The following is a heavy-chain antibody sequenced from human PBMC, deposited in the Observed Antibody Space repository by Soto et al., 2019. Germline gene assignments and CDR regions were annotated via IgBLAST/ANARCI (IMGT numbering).Heavy chain of an antibody. J-gene: IGHJ4*02. CDR1: GFTFSVYS. V-gene: IGHV3-48*02. CDR2: ISWNGDTI. Sequence: EVQLVESGGGLVQPGGSLRLSCEASGFTFSVYSMNWVRQAPGKGLEWISYISWNGDTIFYADSVKGRFTVSRDQAKNSLYLQMNSLTDDDTALYYCARVEGGGLDFWGQGTLVSVSS. D-gene: IGHD3-16*01. CDR3: ARVEGGGLDF.